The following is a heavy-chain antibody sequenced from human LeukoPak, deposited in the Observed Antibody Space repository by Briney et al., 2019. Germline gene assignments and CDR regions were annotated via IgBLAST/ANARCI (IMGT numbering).Heavy chain of an antibody. D-gene: IGHD3-10*01. CDR2: ISGSGGST. Sequence: PGGSLRLSCAASGFTFSDYAMSWVRQAPGKGLEWVSAISGSGGSTYYADSVKGRFTISRDNSKNTLYLQMNSLRAEDTAVYYCAKYKSYGSAADAFDIWGQGTMVTVSS. CDR3: AKYKSYGSAADAFDI. CDR1: GFTFSDYA. V-gene: IGHV3-23*01. J-gene: IGHJ3*02.